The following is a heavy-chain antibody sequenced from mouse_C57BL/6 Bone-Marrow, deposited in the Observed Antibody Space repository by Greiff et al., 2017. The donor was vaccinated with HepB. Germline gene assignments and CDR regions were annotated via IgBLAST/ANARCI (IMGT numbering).Heavy chain of an antibody. Sequence: QVQLQQSGAELARPGASVKLSCKASGYTFTSYGISWVKQRTGQGLEWIGEIYPRSGNTYYNEKFKGKAKLTADKSSSTAYMELRSLTSEDSAVYFCARPTVVGKYYAMDYWGQGTSVTVSS. CDR1: GYTFTSYG. D-gene: IGHD1-1*01. CDR2: IYPRSGNT. CDR3: ARPTVVGKYYAMDY. V-gene: IGHV1-81*01. J-gene: IGHJ4*01.